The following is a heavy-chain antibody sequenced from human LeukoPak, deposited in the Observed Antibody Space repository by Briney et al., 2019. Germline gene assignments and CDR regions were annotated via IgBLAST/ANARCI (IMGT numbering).Heavy chain of an antibody. CDR2: IDSDGSTT. CDR3: ARDEQHLVPFDY. Sequence: GGSLRLSCAASGFTFSSYWMHWVRQAPGKGLVWVSRIDSDGSTTSYADSVKGRFTISRDNAKNTLYLQMNSLRAEDTAVYYCARDEQHLVPFDYWGQGTLVTVSS. V-gene: IGHV3-74*01. J-gene: IGHJ4*02. D-gene: IGHD6-13*01. CDR1: GFTFSSYW.